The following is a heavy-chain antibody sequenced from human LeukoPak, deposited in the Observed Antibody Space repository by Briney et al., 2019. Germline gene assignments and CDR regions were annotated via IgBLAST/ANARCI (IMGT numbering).Heavy chain of an antibody. CDR2: IYTSGST. V-gene: IGHV4-4*07. D-gene: IGHD3-3*01. CDR3: ARESTIFGVVTLGYYYYYMDV. CDR1: GGSISSYY. J-gene: IGHJ6*03. Sequence: PSETLSLTCTVSGGSISSYYWSWIRQPAGKGLEWIGRIYTSGSTNYNPSLKSRVTMSVDTSKNQFSLKLSSVTAADTAVYYCARESTIFGVVTLGYYYYYMDVWGKGTTVTVSS.